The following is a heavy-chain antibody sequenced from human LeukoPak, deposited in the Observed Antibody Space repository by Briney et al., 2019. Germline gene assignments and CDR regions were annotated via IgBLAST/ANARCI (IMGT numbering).Heavy chain of an antibody. D-gene: IGHD4-17*01. CDR1: GGSISSGGYS. CDR3: ARWVTTGYYFDY. J-gene: IGHJ4*02. CDR2: IYHSGST. Sequence: PSETLSLTCAVSGGSISSGGYSWSWIRQPPGKGLEWIGYIYHSGSTYYNPSLKSRVTISVDRSKNQFSLKLSSVTAADTAVYYCARWVTTGYYFDYWGQGTLVTVSS. V-gene: IGHV4-30-2*01.